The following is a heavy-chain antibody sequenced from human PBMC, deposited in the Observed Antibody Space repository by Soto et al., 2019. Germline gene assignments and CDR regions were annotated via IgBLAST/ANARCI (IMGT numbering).Heavy chain of an antibody. CDR1: GGSFSGYY. Sequence: QVQLQQWGAGLLRPSETLSLTCAVYGGSFSGYYWTWIRQPPGKGLEWLGDINHSGSTNYNSSLKRQVTISVDTSKNQLSLSLKSVTVADTAVYYCAREEVPQWFNRGYYGVDVRGQGTTVTVSS. D-gene: IGHD7-27*01. V-gene: IGHV4-34*01. CDR3: AREEVPQWFNRGYYGVDV. CDR2: INHSGST. J-gene: IGHJ6*02.